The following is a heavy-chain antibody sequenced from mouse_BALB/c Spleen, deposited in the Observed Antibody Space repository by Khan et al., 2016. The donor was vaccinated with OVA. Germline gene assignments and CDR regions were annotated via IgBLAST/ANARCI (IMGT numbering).Heavy chain of an antibody. CDR2: ISYSGST. Sequence: EVKLQESGPGLVKPSQSLSLTCTVTGYSITSGYGWNWIRQFPGNKLEWMGYISYSGSTNYNPSLKSRISITPDTSTNQFFLQLNSVTTEDTATYYCARTARIQYWDQGTTLTVSS. J-gene: IGHJ2*01. V-gene: IGHV3-2*02. CDR3: ARTARIQY. CDR1: GYSITSGYG. D-gene: IGHD1-2*01.